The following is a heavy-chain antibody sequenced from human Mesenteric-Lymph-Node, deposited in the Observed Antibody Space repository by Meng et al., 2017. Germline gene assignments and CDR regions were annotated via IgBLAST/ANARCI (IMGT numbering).Heavy chain of an antibody. CDR3: ARDLRIYDL. V-gene: IGHV3-74*03. CDR2: TSPDGTST. CDR1: GFKFSLSW. D-gene: IGHD3-3*01. Sequence: GGSLRLSCEASGFKFSLSWMYWVRQAPGKGLVWVSRTSPDGTSTTYADSVKGRFTISRDNAKNTLSLQMNNLRAEDTALYYCARDLRIYDLWGQGTLVTVSS. J-gene: IGHJ5*02.